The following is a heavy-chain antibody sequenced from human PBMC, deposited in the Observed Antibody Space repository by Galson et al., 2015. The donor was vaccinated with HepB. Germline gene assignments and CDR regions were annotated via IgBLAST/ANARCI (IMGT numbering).Heavy chain of an antibody. Sequence: SLRLSCAASGFTFSNYWMSWVRQAPGKGLEWVANIKQDGSEKYYVDSVKGRFTISRDNAKNSLYLQMNSLRAEDTAVYYCARVRGSRTSYFRDYWGQGTLVTVSS. CDR1: GFTFSNYW. CDR2: IKQDGSEK. D-gene: IGHD2-2*01. CDR3: ARVRGSRTSYFRDY. V-gene: IGHV3-7*03. J-gene: IGHJ4*02.